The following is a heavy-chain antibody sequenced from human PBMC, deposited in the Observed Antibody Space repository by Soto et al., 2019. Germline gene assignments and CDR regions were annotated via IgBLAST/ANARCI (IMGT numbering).Heavy chain of an antibody. CDR2: IYYHGNT. CDR1: GGSISSYY. V-gene: IGHV4-59*04. D-gene: IGHD6-19*01. CDR3: ARHDGFSSGWIFDY. Sequence: SETLSLTCTVSGGSISSYYWSWIRQPPGKTLEWIGTIYYHGNTYSNPSLKSRVTISVDTSNNQLSLKLRSVTAADTAVCYCARHDGFSSGWIFDYWGHGTLVTVSS. J-gene: IGHJ4*01.